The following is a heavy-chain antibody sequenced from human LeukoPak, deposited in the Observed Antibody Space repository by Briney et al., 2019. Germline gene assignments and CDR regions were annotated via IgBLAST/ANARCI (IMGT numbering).Heavy chain of an antibody. CDR2: ISGSSSYI. V-gene: IGHV3-21*01. CDR1: GFTFSSYW. Sequence: GGSLRLSCAASGFTFSSYWMSWVRQAPGKGLEWVSSISGSSSYIYYADSVKGRFTISRDNARNSLYLQMNSLRAEDTAVYYCARDLLGWELHYFDYWGQGTLVTVSS. J-gene: IGHJ4*02. D-gene: IGHD1-26*01. CDR3: ARDLLGWELHYFDY.